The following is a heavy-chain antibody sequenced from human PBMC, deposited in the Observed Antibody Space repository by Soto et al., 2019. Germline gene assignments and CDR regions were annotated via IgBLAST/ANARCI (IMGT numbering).Heavy chain of an antibody. CDR3: ARGGRDAYDWFDP. CDR1: GFTFSDYW. V-gene: IGHV3-7*01. J-gene: IGHJ5*02. CDR2: IKQDGSEK. D-gene: IGHD3-16*01. Sequence: EAQLVESGGGLVQPGGSLRVSCAVSGFTFSDYWMSWVRQAPGKGLEWVAKIKQDGSEKDYVDSVKGRFTISRDNANNSLYLHMYSLSVEDTAIYYCARGGRDAYDWFDPWGQGTLVTVSS.